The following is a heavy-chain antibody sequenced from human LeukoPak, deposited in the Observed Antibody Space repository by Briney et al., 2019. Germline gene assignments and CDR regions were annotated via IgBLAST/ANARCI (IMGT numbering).Heavy chain of an antibody. J-gene: IGHJ4*02. D-gene: IGHD5-18*01. Sequence: NPSETLSLTCTVSGGSMTTHHWNWIRQPPGKGLEWIGYVFDSGRTKENPSLKSRVTLSADTSKNQLSLRLSSVTAADTAVYYCTTIKRGNIFGYFDFWGQGILVTVSS. V-gene: IGHV4-59*11. CDR3: TTIKRGNIFGYFDF. CDR2: VFDSGRT. CDR1: GGSMTTHH.